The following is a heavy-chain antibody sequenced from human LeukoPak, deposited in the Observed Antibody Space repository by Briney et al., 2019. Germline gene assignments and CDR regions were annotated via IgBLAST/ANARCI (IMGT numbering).Heavy chain of an antibody. Sequence: GGSLRFSCPAPGFTSSSYAMHWFRRAPAKGLGGVPVISSDGSNKYYADSVKGRFTISRDNSKNTLYLQMNSLRAEDTAVYYCARDLRAIAAAVFDYWGQGSLVTVSS. V-gene: IGHV3-30-3*01. CDR2: ISSDGSNK. D-gene: IGHD6-13*01. J-gene: IGHJ4*02. CDR3: ARDLRAIAAAVFDY. CDR1: GFTSSSYA.